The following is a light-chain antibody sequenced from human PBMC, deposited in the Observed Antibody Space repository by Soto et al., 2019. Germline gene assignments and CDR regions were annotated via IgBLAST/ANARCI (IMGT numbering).Light chain of an antibody. V-gene: IGKV1-5*01. Sequence: DIQMTQSPSTPSASVGDRVTVTCRASQSINTWLAWYQQKPGKAPKLMIYDASTLDTGVPSRFSGSGSGTEFALTISSLQPDDFATYYCQHYYDYPWTFGQGTKVDIK. CDR1: QSINTW. CDR2: DAS. CDR3: QHYYDYPWT. J-gene: IGKJ1*01.